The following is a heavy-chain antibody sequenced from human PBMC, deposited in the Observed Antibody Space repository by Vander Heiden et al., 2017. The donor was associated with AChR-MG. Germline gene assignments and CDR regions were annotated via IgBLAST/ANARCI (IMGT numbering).Heavy chain of an antibody. CDR2: INPSGGST. CDR3: ARASYYYDSSGYWSIDY. J-gene: IGHJ4*02. Sequence: QVQLVQSGAEVKKPGASVKVSCKASGYTFPSYYMHWVRQAPGQGLEWMGIINPSGGSTSYAQKFQGRVTMTRDTSTSTVYMELSSLRSEDTAVYYCARASYYYDSSGYWSIDYWGQGTLVTVSS. D-gene: IGHD3-22*01. V-gene: IGHV1-46*01. CDR1: GYTFPSYY.